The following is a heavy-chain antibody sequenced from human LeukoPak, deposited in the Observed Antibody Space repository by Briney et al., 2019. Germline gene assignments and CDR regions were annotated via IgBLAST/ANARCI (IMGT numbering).Heavy chain of an antibody. J-gene: IGHJ4*02. CDR2: ISSSSSYI. D-gene: IGHD6-13*01. CDR3: ARERPIASVVDY. Sequence: GGSLRLSCAASGFTFSSYSMNWVRQAPAKGLEWVSSISSSSSYIYYADSVKGRFTISRDNAKNSLYLQMNSLRAEDTAVYYCARERPIASVVDYWGQGTLVTVSS. CDR1: GFTFSSYS. V-gene: IGHV3-21*01.